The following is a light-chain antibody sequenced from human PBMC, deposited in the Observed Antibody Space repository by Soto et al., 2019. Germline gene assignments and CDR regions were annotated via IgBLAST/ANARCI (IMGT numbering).Light chain of an antibody. CDR3: QQYDNWPQT. V-gene: IGKV3-15*01. J-gene: IGKJ1*01. CDR1: QSISSN. Sequence: EIVMTQSPAILSVSPGERATLSCRANQSISSNLAWYQQKPGQAPRLLMYDASTRATGIPARFSGSGSGTEFTLTIGSLQSGDFAVYYCQQYDNWPQTFGQGTKVDIK. CDR2: DAS.